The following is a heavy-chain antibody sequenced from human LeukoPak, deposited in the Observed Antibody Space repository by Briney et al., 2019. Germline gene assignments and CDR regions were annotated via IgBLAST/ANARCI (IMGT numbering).Heavy chain of an antibody. Sequence: GGSLRLSCAASGFTFSSYAMHWVRQAPGKGLEYVSAISSNGGSTYYANSVKGRFTISRDNSKNTLYLQMGSLRAEDMAVYYCARNPTPGATEYNWFDPWGQGTLVTVPS. V-gene: IGHV3-64*01. CDR3: ARNPTPGATEYNWFDP. D-gene: IGHD1-26*01. CDR2: ISSNGGST. CDR1: GFTFSSYA. J-gene: IGHJ5*02.